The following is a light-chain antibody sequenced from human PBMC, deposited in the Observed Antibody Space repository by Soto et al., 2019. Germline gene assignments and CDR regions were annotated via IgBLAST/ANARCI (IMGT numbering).Light chain of an antibody. CDR1: TIDVGSYSL. Sequence: SALTQPASVSGSPGQSITISCTGTTIDVGSYSLVSWYQHHPGKAPQLMIYEASKRPSGVSNRFSGSKSGNTASLTISGLQAEDEADYYCYSYGGSYYVFGTGTKVTVL. J-gene: IGLJ1*01. V-gene: IGLV2-23*01. CDR2: EAS. CDR3: YSYGGSYYV.